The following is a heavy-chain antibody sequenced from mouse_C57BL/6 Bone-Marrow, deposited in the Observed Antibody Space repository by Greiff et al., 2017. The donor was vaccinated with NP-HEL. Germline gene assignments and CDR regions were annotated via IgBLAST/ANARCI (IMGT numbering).Heavy chain of an antibody. CDR2: INPNNGGT. CDR1: GYTFTDYY. Sequence: VQLQQSGPELVKPGASVKISCKASGYTFTDYYMNWVKQSPGKSLEWIGDINPNNGGTSYNQKFKGKATLTVDKSSSTAYMELRSLTSEDSAVYYCASKNYWGQGTTLTVSS. CDR3: ASKNY. J-gene: IGHJ2*01. V-gene: IGHV1-26*01.